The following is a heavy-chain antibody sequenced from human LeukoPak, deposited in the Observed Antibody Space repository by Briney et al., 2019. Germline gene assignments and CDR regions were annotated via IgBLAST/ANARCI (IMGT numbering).Heavy chain of an antibody. J-gene: IGHJ6*02. CDR1: GFPFSSYW. Sequence: GPLRLSCTASGFPFSSYWMSWVRPAPGKGLEWVANIKQDGSEKDYVDSVKGRFTISRDNPKNSLYLQMNSLRAEDTAVYYCARYCGGDCYGMDVWGQGTTVTVSS. D-gene: IGHD2-21*02. V-gene: IGHV3-7*01. CDR2: IKQDGSEK. CDR3: ARYCGGDCYGMDV.